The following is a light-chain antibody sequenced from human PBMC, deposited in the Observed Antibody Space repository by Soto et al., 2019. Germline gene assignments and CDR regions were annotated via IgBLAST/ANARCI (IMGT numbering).Light chain of an antibody. J-gene: IGKJ4*01. Sequence: DIQMTQSPSSLSASVGDRVTITCRASQSISSYLNWYQQKPGKAPKLLIYAASTLQSGVPSRFSGSGSGTDFTLTISSLQPEDFATYDCQQSYSTPATFGGGTKVEIK. CDR1: QSISSY. CDR2: AAS. CDR3: QQSYSTPAT. V-gene: IGKV1-39*01.